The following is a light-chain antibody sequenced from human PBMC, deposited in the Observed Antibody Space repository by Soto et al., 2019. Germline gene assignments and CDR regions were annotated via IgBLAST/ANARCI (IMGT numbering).Light chain of an antibody. Sequence: VMTQSPSTLSASPLEKIALSGRASQTVSSNLAWYQHKPGRAPRLLIYATSTRATDVSARFSGSGDGTEFTLTISSLQPEDFAVYYCQQYNNWPQVSFGPGTKVDIK. CDR3: QQYNNWPQVS. J-gene: IGKJ1*01. CDR1: QTVSSN. V-gene: IGKV3-15*01. CDR2: ATS.